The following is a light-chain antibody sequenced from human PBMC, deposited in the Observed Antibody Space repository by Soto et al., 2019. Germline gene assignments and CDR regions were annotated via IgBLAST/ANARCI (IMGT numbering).Light chain of an antibody. J-gene: IGLJ3*02. CDR1: TSNMGNNY. V-gene: IGLV1-51*02. Sequence: QSVLTQPPSMSAAPGQKVTISCSGTTSNMGNNYVSWYQQFPGTAPKLLIYEDDKRPSGIPDRFSGSKSGTSATLGITGLQTGDEADYYCLSWDSSLGGVFGGGTQLTVL. CDR3: LSWDSSLGGV. CDR2: EDD.